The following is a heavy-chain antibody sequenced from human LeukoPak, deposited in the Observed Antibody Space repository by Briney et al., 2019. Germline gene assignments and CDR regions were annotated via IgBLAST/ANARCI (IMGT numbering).Heavy chain of an antibody. V-gene: IGHV4-34*01. J-gene: IGHJ5*02. CDR3: VTEPGYCTGGRCYGGWFDP. D-gene: IGHD2-15*01. Sequence: SETLSLTCAVYGGSFSGYYWSWIRQAPGKGLEWIGEINHSGNTDYNPSLKSRVTISLDTSKNQFSLKLNSVTAADTAVYYCVTEPGYCTGGRCYGGWFDPWGQGTLVTVSS. CDR2: INHSGNT. CDR1: GGSFSGYY.